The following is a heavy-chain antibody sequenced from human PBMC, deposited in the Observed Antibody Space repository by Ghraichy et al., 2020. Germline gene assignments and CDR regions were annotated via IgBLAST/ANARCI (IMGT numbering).Heavy chain of an antibody. CDR3: ARDESGPESIDY. D-gene: IGHD2-2*02. Sequence: ASVNVSCKGSGFTFTAYYIHWVRQAPGQGLEWMGYINPDGGFADYAQRFQGRLVMTRDTSINTVYMELSSLSSDDTAVYYCARDESGPESIDYWGRGTLVSVSS. J-gene: IGHJ4*02. V-gene: IGHV1-2*02. CDR2: INPDGGFA. CDR1: GFTFTAYY.